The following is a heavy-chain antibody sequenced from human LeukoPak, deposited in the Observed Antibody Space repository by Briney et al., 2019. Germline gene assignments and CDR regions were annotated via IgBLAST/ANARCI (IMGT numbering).Heavy chain of an antibody. J-gene: IGHJ4*02. D-gene: IGHD3-9*01. CDR3: ARDFDWSFTSSDY. CDR1: GFTFSSYA. CDR2: ISGSGGST. V-gene: IGHV3-23*01. Sequence: GGSLRLSCAASGFTFSSYAMSWVRQAPGKGLEWVSDISGSGGSTYYADSVKGRFTISRDNSKNTLYLQMNSLRAEDTAVYYCARDFDWSFTSSDYWGQGTLVTVSS.